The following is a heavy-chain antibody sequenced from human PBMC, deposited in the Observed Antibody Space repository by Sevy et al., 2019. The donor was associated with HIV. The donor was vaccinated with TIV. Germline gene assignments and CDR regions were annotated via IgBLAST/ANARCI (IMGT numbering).Heavy chain of an antibody. D-gene: IGHD3-10*01. CDR1: GFTFTNYA. V-gene: IGHV3-23*01. CDR3: AKLPSTVMFREKGY. Sequence: GGSVRLSCAASGFTFTNYAMNWVRQAPGKGLEWVSGISDSGDTTHYAESVKGRFTISRDNSKNTVSLQMSSLRAEDTAIYYCAKLPSTVMFREKGYWGQGTRVTVSS. J-gene: IGHJ4*02. CDR2: ISDSGDTT.